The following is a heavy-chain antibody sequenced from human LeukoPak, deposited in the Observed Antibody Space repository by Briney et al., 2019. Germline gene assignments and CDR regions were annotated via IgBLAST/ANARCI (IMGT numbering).Heavy chain of an antibody. D-gene: IGHD6-25*01. CDR2: IYTSGST. J-gene: IGHJ6*02. V-gene: IGHV4-4*07. CDR3: ARGKGSGWTAIYYYYGMDV. Sequence: PSETLSLTCTVSSGSTSSYYWSWIRQPAGKGLEWIGRIYTSGSTNYNPSLKSRVTMSVDTSKNQFSLKLSSVTAADTAVYYCARGKGSGWTAIYYYYGMDVWGQGTTVTVSS. CDR1: SGSTSSYY.